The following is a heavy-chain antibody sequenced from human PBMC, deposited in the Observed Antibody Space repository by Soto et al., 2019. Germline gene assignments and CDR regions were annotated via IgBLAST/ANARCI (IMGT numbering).Heavy chain of an antibody. Sequence: QVQLQESGPGLVKPSEPLSLTCTVSGGTISRYYWSWIRQPPGKGLEWIGYMYNTGSTVYNPSFKSRATVSVDTSKNQFSLNLNSVTAADTAVYYGARDLWGYCGTDCYPLDVWGQGTTVTVSS. J-gene: IGHJ6*02. CDR1: GGTISRYY. CDR2: MYNTGST. V-gene: IGHV4-59*01. CDR3: ARDLWGYCGTDCYPLDV. D-gene: IGHD2-21*02.